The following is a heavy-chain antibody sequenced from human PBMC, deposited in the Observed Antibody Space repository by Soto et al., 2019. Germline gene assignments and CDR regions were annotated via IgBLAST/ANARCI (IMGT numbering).Heavy chain of an antibody. Sequence: EVQLSESGGDLRQPGGSLRLSCAASGFTFTNYAMTWVRQTPGKGLEWVSGISASGGLKYYADSVRGRFTVSRDNSKNILYLQMDNLRDEDTALYYCAIEVGAPSGCLDPWGQGTQVTVSS. CDR3: AIEVGAPSGCLDP. V-gene: IGHV3-23*01. CDR2: ISASGGLK. D-gene: IGHD1-26*01. CDR1: GFTFTNYA. J-gene: IGHJ5*02.